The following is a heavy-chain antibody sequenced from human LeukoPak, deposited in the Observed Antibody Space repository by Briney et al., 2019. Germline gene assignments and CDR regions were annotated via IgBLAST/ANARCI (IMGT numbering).Heavy chain of an antibody. D-gene: IGHD3-22*01. CDR1: GGTFSSYA. CDR2: IIPIFGTA. J-gene: IGHJ3*02. V-gene: IGHV1-69*05. CDR3: ARDQTYYDSSGYSEWAFDI. Sequence: ASVKVSCKASGGTFSSYAISWVRQAPGQGLEWMGGIIPIFGTANYAQKLQGRVTMTTDTSTSTAYMELRSLRSDDTAVYYCARDQTYYDSSGYSEWAFDIWGQGTMVTVSS.